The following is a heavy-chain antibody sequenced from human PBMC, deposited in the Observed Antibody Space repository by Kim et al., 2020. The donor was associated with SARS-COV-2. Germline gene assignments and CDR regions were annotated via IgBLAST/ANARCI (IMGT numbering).Heavy chain of an antibody. CDR2: IYYSGST. Sequence: SETLSLTCTVSGGSISSYYWSWIRQPPGKGLEWIGYIYYSGSTNYNPSLKSRVTISVDTSKNQFSLKLSSVTAADTAVYYCARTWFRESHAFDIWGQGTMVTVSS. D-gene: IGHD3-10*01. J-gene: IGHJ3*02. CDR3: ARTWFRESHAFDI. V-gene: IGHV4-59*13. CDR1: GGSISSYY.